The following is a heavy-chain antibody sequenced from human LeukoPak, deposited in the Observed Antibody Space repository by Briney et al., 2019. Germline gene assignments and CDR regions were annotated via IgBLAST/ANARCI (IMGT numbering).Heavy chain of an antibody. CDR1: GYSFTSYW. J-gene: IGHJ4*02. V-gene: IGHV5-10-1*01. CDR3: ARHRAGRAYGGNSFVF. Sequence: GESLRISCKGSGYSFTSYWISWVRQMPGKGLEWMGNIDPSDSYINYSPSFQGHVTISADRSITTASLQWSSLKASDTAIYYCARHRAGRAYGGNSFVFWGQGTLVTVSS. D-gene: IGHD4-23*01. CDR2: IDPSDSYI.